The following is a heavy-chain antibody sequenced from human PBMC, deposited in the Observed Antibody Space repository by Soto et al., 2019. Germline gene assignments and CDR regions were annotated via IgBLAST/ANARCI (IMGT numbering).Heavy chain of an antibody. V-gene: IGHV3-23*01. D-gene: IGHD3-10*01. CDR3: AKKVNSGSGSQYFDY. Sequence: VGSLRLSCAASGFTFSSYSMSWVRQAPGKGLELVSGFRSSGDDGTTYYADSVKGRFTISRDNSKNTLFLQMNSLRAEDTAIYYCAKKVNSGSGSQYFDYWGQGTLVTVSS. CDR2: FRSSGDDGTT. J-gene: IGHJ4*02. CDR1: GFTFSSYS.